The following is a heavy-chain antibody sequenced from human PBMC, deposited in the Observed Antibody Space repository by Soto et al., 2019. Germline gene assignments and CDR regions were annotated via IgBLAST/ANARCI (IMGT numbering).Heavy chain of an antibody. D-gene: IGHD3-3*01. V-gene: IGHV1-69*01. J-gene: IGHJ6*02. CDR2: MIPIFGTA. CDR3: AGGLGRFLECCKYYYYYAMDV. Sequence: PVEVSCKAPGGTFSGYAISWVRQATGQGLEWMGGMIPIFGTASYAQKFQGRVTITVDESTSTAYMELSSLRSEDTAVYYCAGGLGRFLECCKYYYYYAMDVWGQGTTVTVSS. CDR1: GGTFSGYA.